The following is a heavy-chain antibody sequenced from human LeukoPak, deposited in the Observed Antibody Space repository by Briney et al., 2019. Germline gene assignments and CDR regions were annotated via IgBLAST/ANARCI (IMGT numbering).Heavy chain of an antibody. CDR3: AKGRPYYYDSSGYYY. D-gene: IGHD3-22*01. V-gene: IGHV3-23*01. J-gene: IGHJ4*02. CDR1: GFTFSSYA. CDR2: ISGSGGST. Sequence: GGSLRLSCAASGFTFSSYAMSWVRQAPGKGLEGVSAISGSGGSTYYADSVKGRFTISRDNSKNTLYLQMNSLRAEDTAVYYCAKGRPYYYDSSGYYYWGQGTLVTVSS.